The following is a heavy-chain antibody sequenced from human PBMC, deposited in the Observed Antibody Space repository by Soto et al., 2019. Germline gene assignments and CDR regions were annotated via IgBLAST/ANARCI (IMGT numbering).Heavy chain of an antibody. CDR2: IIPILGIA. V-gene: IGHV1-69*02. CDR1: GGTFSSYT. CDR3: ARAAMVRVSWFDP. J-gene: IGHJ5*02. D-gene: IGHD3-10*01. Sequence: GASVKVSCKASGGTFSSYTISWVRQAPGQGLEWMGRIIPILGIASYAQKFQGRVTITADKSTSTAYMELSSLRSEDTAVYYCARAAMVRVSWFDPWGQGTLVTVSS.